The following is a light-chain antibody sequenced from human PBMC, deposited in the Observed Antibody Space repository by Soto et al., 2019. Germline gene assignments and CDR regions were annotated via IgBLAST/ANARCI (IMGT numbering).Light chain of an antibody. J-gene: IGKJ1*01. Sequence: EIVTTQSPATLSVSPGERATLSCRASQSVSSNLAWYQQKPGQAPRLLIYGASTRATGIPARFSGSGSGTEFTLTISSLQSEDFAVYYCQQYNNWPWTFGRGTKVDIK. CDR2: GAS. V-gene: IGKV3-15*01. CDR3: QQYNNWPWT. CDR1: QSVSSN.